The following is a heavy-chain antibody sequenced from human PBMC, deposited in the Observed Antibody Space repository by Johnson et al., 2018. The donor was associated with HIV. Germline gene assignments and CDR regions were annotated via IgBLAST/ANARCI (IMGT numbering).Heavy chain of an antibody. CDR1: GFSVSNND. Sequence: VQLVESGGGLVQPGGSLRLSCAASGFSVSNNDMTWVRQAPGKGLEWVSVIYSGGSTYYADSVKGRFTISRDNSKNTLYLQMNSLRAEDTAVYYCARGWAASRTFDIWGQGTMVTVSS. J-gene: IGHJ3*02. CDR3: ARGWAASRTFDI. D-gene: IGHD6-13*01. CDR2: IYSGGST. V-gene: IGHV3-66*01.